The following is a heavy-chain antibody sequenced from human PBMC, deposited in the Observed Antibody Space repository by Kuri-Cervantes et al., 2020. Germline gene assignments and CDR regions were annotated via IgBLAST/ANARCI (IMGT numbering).Heavy chain of an antibody. CDR2: INPNSGGT. D-gene: IGHD3-9*01. V-gene: IGHV1-2*02. CDR1: GGTFSSYA. Sequence: ASVKVSCKASGGTFSSYAISWVRQAPGQGLEWMGWINPNSGGTNYAQKFQGRVTMTRDTSISTAYMELSRLRSDDTAVNYCARDPLLLRYFDWSINGWFDPWGQGTLVTVSS. CDR3: ARDPLLLRYFDWSINGWFDP. J-gene: IGHJ5*02.